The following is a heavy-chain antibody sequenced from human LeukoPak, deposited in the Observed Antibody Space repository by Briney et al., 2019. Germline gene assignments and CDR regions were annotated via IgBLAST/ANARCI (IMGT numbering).Heavy chain of an antibody. J-gene: IGHJ6*03. V-gene: IGHV3-21*01. CDR3: ARDSGGSYPHYMDV. Sequence: KTGGSLRLSRAASGFTYSIHSMNWARQAPGKGLEWVSSISCNSSYIYYADSVKVRFTISRDNAKNSLYLQMNSLRAEDTAVYYCARDSGGSYPHYMDVWGKGTTVTVSS. CDR1: GFTYSIHS. CDR2: ISCNSSYI. D-gene: IGHD1-26*01.